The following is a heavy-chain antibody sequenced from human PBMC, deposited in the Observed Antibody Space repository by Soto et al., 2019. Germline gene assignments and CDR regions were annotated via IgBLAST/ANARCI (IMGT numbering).Heavy chain of an antibody. CDR2: IASDGKDK. Sequence: QVQLVESGGGVVQPGRSLKLSCAASGFTFSNYAIHWVRQAPGKGLEWVAVIASDGKDKRYADCVKGRFTISRDNSRNTVYLQMNGLRVAVTAVYYCAKDGAVSAAYYFFDCWGRGSLVTVSS. CDR1: GFTFSNYA. J-gene: IGHJ4*02. D-gene: IGHD6-13*01. V-gene: IGHV3-30*18. CDR3: AKDGAVSAAYYFFDC.